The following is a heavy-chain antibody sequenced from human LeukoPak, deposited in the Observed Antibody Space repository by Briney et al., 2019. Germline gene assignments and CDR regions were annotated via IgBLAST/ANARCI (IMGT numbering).Heavy chain of an antibody. CDR3: ARDLNLDY. J-gene: IGHJ4*02. Sequence: ETLSLTCTVSGGSISSYYWSWIRQAPGKGLEWVSIIYSGGSTYYADSVKGRFTISRDNSKNTVYLQMNSLRAEDTAVYYCARDLNLDYWGQGTLVTVSS. CDR2: IYSGGST. CDR1: GGSISSYY. V-gene: IGHV3-66*01.